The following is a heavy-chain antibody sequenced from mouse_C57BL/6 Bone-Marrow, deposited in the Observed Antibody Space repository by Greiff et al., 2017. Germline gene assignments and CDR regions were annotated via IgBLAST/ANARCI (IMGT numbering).Heavy chain of an antibody. J-gene: IGHJ4*01. CDR3: ARRHYYGTLYAMDY. CDR1: GYTFTSYW. Sequence: VQLQQPGAELVRPGSSVKLSCKASGYTFTSYWMDWVKQRPGQGLEWIGNIYPSDSETHYNQKFKDKATLTVDKSSSTAYMQLSSLTSADSAVYYGARRHYYGTLYAMDYWGQGTSVTVSS. D-gene: IGHD1-1*01. CDR2: IYPSDSET. V-gene: IGHV1-61*01.